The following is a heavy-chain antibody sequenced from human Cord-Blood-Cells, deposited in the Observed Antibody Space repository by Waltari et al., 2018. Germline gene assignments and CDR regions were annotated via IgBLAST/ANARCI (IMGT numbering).Heavy chain of an antibody. CDR1: GFSLSTSGMC. J-gene: IGHJ3*02. CDR3: ARIQGIAARLDAFDI. Sequence: QVTLRESGPALVKPTQTLTLTCTFSGFSLSTSGMCVSWIRQPPGKALEWLALIDWDDDKYYSTSLKTRLTISKDTAKNQVVLTMTNMDPVDTATYYCARIQGIAARLDAFDIWGQGTMVTVSS. CDR2: IDWDDDK. D-gene: IGHD6-6*01. V-gene: IGHV2-70*01.